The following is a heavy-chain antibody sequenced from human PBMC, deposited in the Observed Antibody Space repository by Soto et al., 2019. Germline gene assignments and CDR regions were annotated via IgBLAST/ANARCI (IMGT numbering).Heavy chain of an antibody. D-gene: IGHD3-3*01. V-gene: IGHV4-30-4*01. CDR1: GGSISSGDYY. CDR3: ARGEGGRFGVLDS. CDR2: ISSSGST. Sequence: QVQLQESGPGLVKPSQTLSLTYTVSGGSISSGDYYWNWIRQPPGKGLEWIGYISSSGSTFYNPSLNNRVSTSEDTSRNQFSLKVTSVTAADTAVYYCARGEGGRFGVLDSWGQGTLVTVSS. J-gene: IGHJ4*02.